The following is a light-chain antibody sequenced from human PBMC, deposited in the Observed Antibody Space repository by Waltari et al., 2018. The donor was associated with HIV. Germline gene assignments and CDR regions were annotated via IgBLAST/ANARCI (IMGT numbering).Light chain of an antibody. J-gene: IGLJ1*01. CDR1: SSDVGSYNL. Sequence: QSALTQPASVSGSPGQSITISCTGSSSDVGSYNLVSWYQQHPGKAPKLMIYEGINRPSGISNRFSGSKSGNTASLTISGLQAEDEADYYCSSHTTSSTLYVFGTGTKVTVL. CDR2: EGI. CDR3: SSHTTSSTLYV. V-gene: IGLV2-14*02.